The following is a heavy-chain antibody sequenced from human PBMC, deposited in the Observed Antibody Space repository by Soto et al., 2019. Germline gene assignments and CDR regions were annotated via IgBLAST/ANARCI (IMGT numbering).Heavy chain of an antibody. CDR1: GFTFDDYA. CDR3: AKDRYNTGRSHFDY. D-gene: IGHD1-20*01. J-gene: IGHJ4*01. CDR2: ISWDGGST. Sequence: GGSLRLSCAASGFTFDDYAMHWVRQTPGKGLEWVSFISWDGGSTYYADSVKGRFTISRDNSKNSLYLQMNSLRAADTALYYCAKDRYNTGRSHFDYWGHGTLVTVSS. V-gene: IGHV3-43D*04.